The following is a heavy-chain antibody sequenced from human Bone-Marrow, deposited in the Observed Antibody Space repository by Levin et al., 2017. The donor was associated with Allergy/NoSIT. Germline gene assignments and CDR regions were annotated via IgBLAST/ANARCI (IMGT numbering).Heavy chain of an antibody. CDR3: ARDYELTMFDL. V-gene: IGHV1-8*01. J-gene: IGHJ4*02. CDR1: GYSFTTYD. CDR2: VNAHSGYT. D-gene: IGHD4-17*01. Sequence: GESLKISCQASGYSFTTYDINWVRQAPGLGLEWMGWVNAHSGYTGYAQKFQGRLTMTRDTSTSTAFMELSNLRPEDTAIYFCARDYELTMFDLWGQGTLLTVSS.